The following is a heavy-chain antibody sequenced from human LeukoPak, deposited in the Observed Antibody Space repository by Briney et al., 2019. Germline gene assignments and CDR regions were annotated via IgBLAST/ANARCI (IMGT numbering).Heavy chain of an antibody. CDR2: ISRDGTAT. CDR3: ATDPDGDYDFDF. D-gene: IGHD4-17*01. V-gene: IGHV3-48*01. J-gene: IGHJ4*02. Sequence: GGSLRLSCAASGFTFGNYGLNWVRQAPGKGLEWLSFISRDGTATHYADCVKGRFTISRDNAKNSLYLQMNSLRAEDTAVYYCATDPDGDYDFDFWGQGTLVTVSS. CDR1: GFTFGNYG.